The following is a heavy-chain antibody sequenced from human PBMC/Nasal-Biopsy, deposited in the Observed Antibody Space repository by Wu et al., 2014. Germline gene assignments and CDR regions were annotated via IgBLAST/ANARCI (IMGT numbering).Heavy chain of an antibody. D-gene: IGHD2-2*01. CDR3: AKVGIPVPGRYYMDV. CDR1: GFAFDSYA. J-gene: IGHJ6*03. Sequence: LRLSCAASGFAFDSYAMHWVRQAPGKGLEWISGISWNGGVVAYADSVKGRFTISRDSAESSLYLQMNSLRAEDSALYYCAKVGIPVPGRYYMDVWGQRDYGHRLL. V-gene: IGHV3-9*01. CDR2: ISWNGGVV.